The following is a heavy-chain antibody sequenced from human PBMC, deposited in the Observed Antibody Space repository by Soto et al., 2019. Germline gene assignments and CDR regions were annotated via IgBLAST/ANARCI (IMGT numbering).Heavy chain of an antibody. CDR3: ARAGGIFGVVSAPNY. CDR2: IWYDGSNK. CDR1: GFTFSSYG. J-gene: IGHJ4*02. D-gene: IGHD3-3*01. V-gene: IGHV3-33*01. Sequence: QVQLVESGGGVVQPGRSLRLSCAASGFTFSSYGMHWVRQAPGKGLEWVAVIWYDGSNKYYADSVKGRFTISRDNSKNTLYLQMNSLRAEDTAVYYCARAGGIFGVVSAPNYWGQGTLVTVSS.